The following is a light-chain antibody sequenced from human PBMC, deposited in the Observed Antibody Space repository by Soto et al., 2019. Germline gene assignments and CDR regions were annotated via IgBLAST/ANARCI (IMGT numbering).Light chain of an antibody. CDR2: EVT. V-gene: IGLV2-14*01. CDR1: RSDAGGYNY. J-gene: IGLJ2*01. Sequence: QSALTQPASVSGSPGQSITISCTGTRSDAGGYNYVSWYQQHPGKAPKLIIYEVTNRPSGVSHRFSGSKSVNTASLTISGLQAEDEADYYCSSFTTTTTLGVAFGGGTKLTVL. CDR3: SSFTTTTTLGVA.